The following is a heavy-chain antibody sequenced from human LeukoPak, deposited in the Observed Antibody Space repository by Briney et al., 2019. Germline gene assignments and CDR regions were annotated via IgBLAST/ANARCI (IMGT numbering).Heavy chain of an antibody. V-gene: IGHV3-20*04. D-gene: IGHD2-21*02. CDR1: GFTFGNYV. Sequence: PGGSLRLSCAASGFTFGNYVMSWVRQAPAKGLEWVSGINWNGGSTGYADSVEGRFTISRDNAKNSQYLQMNSLRVEDTALYYCARAQTYGDSRLLLDYWGQGTLVTVSS. J-gene: IGHJ4*02. CDR2: INWNGGST. CDR3: ARAQTYGDSRLLLDY.